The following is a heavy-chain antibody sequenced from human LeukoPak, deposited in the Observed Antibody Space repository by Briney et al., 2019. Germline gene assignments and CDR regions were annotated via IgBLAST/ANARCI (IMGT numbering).Heavy chain of an antibody. CDR1: GFSFSAYW. CDR3: ARFGYVAAVDV. Sequence: GGSLRLSCAASGFSFSAYWMTWVCQAPGTGLEWVANINPAGSETYYVDPVEGRFSISRDNAKNLVYLQMNSLRAEDTAVYHCARFGYVAAVDVWGQGTPVTVSS. V-gene: IGHV3-7*01. CDR2: INPAGSET. D-gene: IGHD2-15*01. J-gene: IGHJ4*02.